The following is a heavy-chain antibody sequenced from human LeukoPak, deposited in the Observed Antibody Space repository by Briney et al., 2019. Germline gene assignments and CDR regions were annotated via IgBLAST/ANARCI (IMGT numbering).Heavy chain of an antibody. CDR2: IYYSGST. J-gene: IGHJ5*02. V-gene: IGHV4-39*01. Sequence: SETLSLTCTVSGGSISSSSYYWGWIRQPPGKGLEWIGSIYYSGSTYYTPSLKSRVTISVDTSKNQFSLKLSSVTAADTAVYYCARHPVQYYDFWSGYYPNWFDPWGQGTLVTVSS. CDR3: ARHPVQYYDFWSGYYPNWFDP. CDR1: GGSISSSSYY. D-gene: IGHD3-3*01.